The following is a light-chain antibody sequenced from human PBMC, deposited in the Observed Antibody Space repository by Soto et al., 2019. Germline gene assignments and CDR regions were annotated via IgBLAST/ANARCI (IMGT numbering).Light chain of an antibody. CDR2: DAS. V-gene: IGLV2-14*01. Sequence: QSALTQPASVSGSPGQSITISCTGTSSDIGGYNYVSWYQQHPGRAPKLMIYDASNRPSGVSNRFSGSKSDNTASLTISGLQAEDEADYYCSSYTSTSTLDVVFGGGTKVTVL. CDR3: SSYTSTSTLDVV. J-gene: IGLJ2*01. CDR1: SSDIGGYNY.